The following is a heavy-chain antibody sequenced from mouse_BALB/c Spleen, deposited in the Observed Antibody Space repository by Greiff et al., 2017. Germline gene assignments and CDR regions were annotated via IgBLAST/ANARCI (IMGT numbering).Heavy chain of an antibody. Sequence: VKLVQSGPGLVAPSQSLSITCTVSGFSLTDYGVSWIRQPPGKGLEWLGVIWGGGSTYYNSALKSRLSISKDNSKSQVFLKMNSLQTDATAMYYCAKQAARATGDAMDYWGKGTSVTVSS. J-gene: IGHJ4*01. CDR2: IWGGGST. CDR1: GFSLTDYG. CDR3: AKQAARATGDAMDY. V-gene: IGHV2-6-5*01. D-gene: IGHD3-1*01.